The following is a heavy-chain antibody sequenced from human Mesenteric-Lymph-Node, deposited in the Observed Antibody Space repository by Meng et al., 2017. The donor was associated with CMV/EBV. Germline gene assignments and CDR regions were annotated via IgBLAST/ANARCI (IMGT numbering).Heavy chain of an antibody. J-gene: IGHJ4*02. CDR3: ARGSSYDILTGYFDY. V-gene: IGHV4-34*01. Sequence: QVELHQWGEGLLKPSGTLSLTFAVYGGSFSGYYGNWIRQSPEKGLEWIGEINHSGSTTYNPSFTSRIIISVDTSTNQISLNMSSVTAADAAVYYCARGSSYDILTGYFDYWGQGALVTVSS. CDR1: GGSFSGYY. D-gene: IGHD3-9*01. CDR2: INHSGST.